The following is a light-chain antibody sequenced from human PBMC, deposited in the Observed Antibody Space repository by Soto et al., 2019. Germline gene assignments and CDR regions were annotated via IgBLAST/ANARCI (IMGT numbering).Light chain of an antibody. CDR3: CSYTGNWV. CDR2: DVN. Sequence: QSALTQPRSLSGSPGQSVTISCTGASSDLGDSNFVSWYQQHPGEVPKLLIYDVNKRPSGVPDRFSGSKSGNTASLTIFGLQAEDEADYYCCSYTGNWVFGVGTKLTVL. J-gene: IGLJ3*02. V-gene: IGLV2-11*01. CDR1: SSDLGDSNF.